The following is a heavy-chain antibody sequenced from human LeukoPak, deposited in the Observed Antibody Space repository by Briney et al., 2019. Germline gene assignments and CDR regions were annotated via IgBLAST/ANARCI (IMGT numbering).Heavy chain of an antibody. CDR3: AHRTYYYDSSGYYVEGAYDY. J-gene: IGHJ4*02. CDR1: GFPLSTSGVG. Sequence: SGPTLVNPTQTLTLTCTFSGFPLSTSGVGVGWIRQPPGKALEWLALIYWDDDKRYSPSLKSRLTITKDTSKNQVVLTMTNMDPVDTATYYCAHRTYYYDSSGYYVEGAYDYWGQGTLVTVSS. V-gene: IGHV2-5*02. D-gene: IGHD3-22*01. CDR2: IYWDDDK.